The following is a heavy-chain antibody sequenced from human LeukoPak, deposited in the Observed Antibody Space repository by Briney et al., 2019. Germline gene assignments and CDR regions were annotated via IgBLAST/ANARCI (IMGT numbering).Heavy chain of an antibody. CDR2: MNPNSGST. J-gene: IGHJ5*02. Sequence: ASVKVSCKASGYTFTSYDINWVRQATGQGLAWMGWMNPNSGSTGYAQKFQARVTMTRNTSINTAFMELSSLTSEDTAVYYCARGATAGIYYGRDWFDPWGQGTLVTVSS. V-gene: IGHV1-8*01. CDR3: ARGATAGIYYGRDWFDP. CDR1: GYTFTSYD. D-gene: IGHD1-26*01.